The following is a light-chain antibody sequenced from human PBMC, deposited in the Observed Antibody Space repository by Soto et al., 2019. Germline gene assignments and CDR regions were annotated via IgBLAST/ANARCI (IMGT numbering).Light chain of an antibody. Sequence: DVQLTQSPSFLSASVGDRLTITCRASQDISSYLAWYQQKTGKAPKLLIHSASTLHSGVPLRFSGSGSGTEFTLTISGLQPEDFATYYCQQLNSYPPWTFGQGTKVEIK. V-gene: IGKV1-9*01. CDR2: SAS. CDR1: QDISSY. J-gene: IGKJ1*01. CDR3: QQLNSYPPWT.